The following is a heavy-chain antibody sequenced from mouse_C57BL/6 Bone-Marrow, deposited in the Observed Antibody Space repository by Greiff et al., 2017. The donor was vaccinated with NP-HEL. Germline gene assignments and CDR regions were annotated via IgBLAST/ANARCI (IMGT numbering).Heavy chain of an antibody. CDR1: GYTFTSYW. V-gene: IGHV1-5*01. CDR3: TSFYYYGSDWYFDV. D-gene: IGHD1-1*01. J-gene: IGHJ1*03. Sequence: EVQLVESGTVLARPGASVKMSCKTSGYTFTSYWMHWVKQRPGQGLEWIGAIYPGNSDTSYNQKFKGKAKLTAVTSASTAYMELSSLTNEDSAVYYCTSFYYYGSDWYFDVWGTGTTVTVSS. CDR2: IYPGNSDT.